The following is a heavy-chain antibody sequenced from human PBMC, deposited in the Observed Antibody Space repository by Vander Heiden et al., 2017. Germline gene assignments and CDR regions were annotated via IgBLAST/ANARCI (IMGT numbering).Heavy chain of an antibody. Sequence: QVQLVQSGAEVKKPGASVKVSCKASGYTFTASYMSWVRQAPGQGLEWMGWINPNSGGTNYAQKFQGRVTMTRDTSISTAYMELSRLGSDDTAVYYCAKDGVGCSSSSCPLVHWGQGTLVTVSS. J-gene: IGHJ4*02. V-gene: IGHV1-2*02. CDR3: AKDGVGCSSSSCPLVH. CDR1: GYTFTASY. D-gene: IGHD2-2*01. CDR2: INPNSGGT.